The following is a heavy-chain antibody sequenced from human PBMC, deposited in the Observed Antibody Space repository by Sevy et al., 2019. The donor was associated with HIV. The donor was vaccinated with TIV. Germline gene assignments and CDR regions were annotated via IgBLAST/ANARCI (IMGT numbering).Heavy chain of an antibody. CDR2: ISAYNGNT. J-gene: IGHJ4*02. Sequence: ASVMVSCKASGYTFTSYGISWVRQAPGQGLEWMGWISAYNGNTNYAQKLQGRVTMTTDTSTSTAYMELRSLRSDDTAVYYCARDGGLLWFGELDYWGQGTLVTVSS. V-gene: IGHV1-18*01. D-gene: IGHD3-10*01. CDR3: ARDGGLLWFGELDY. CDR1: GYTFTSYG.